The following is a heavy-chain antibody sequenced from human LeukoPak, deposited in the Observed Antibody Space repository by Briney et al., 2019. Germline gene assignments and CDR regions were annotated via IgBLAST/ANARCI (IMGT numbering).Heavy chain of an antibody. Sequence: GGSLRLSCAASGFTFSSYAMRWLRQAPGKGLEWVSAFSGSGGGTYYADSVKGRFTISRDNSKSTLYLQMTSLRAEDTAVYYCARSGYNRFDYWGQGTLVTVSS. CDR2: FSGSGGGT. CDR1: GFTFSSYA. CDR3: ARSGYNRFDY. J-gene: IGHJ4*02. D-gene: IGHD5-24*01. V-gene: IGHV3-23*01.